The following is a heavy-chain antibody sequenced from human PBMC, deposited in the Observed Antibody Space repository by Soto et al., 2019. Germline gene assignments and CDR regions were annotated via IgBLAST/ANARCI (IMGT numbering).Heavy chain of an antibody. CDR3: ARDPNYYYGSGSSGP. CDR1: GYTFTSYA. CDR2: INAGNGNT. V-gene: IGHV1-3*01. J-gene: IGHJ5*02. Sequence: GASVTVSCKASGYTFTSYAMHWVRQAPGQRLEWMGWINAGNGNTKYSQKFQGRVTITRDTSASTAYMELSSLRSEDTAVYYCARDPNYYYGSGSSGPWGQGTLVTVSS. D-gene: IGHD3-10*01.